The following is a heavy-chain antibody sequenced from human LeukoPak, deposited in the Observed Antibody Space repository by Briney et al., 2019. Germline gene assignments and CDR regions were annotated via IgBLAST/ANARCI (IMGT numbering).Heavy chain of an antibody. CDR2: IIPIFGIA. V-gene: IGHV1-69*04. J-gene: IGHJ6*02. D-gene: IGHD6-13*01. CDR3: ARGGAAAGNYHYYYGMDV. Sequence: GASVKVSCKASGGTFSSYAISWVRQAPGQGLEWMGRIIPIFGIANYAQKFQGRVTITADKSTSTAYMELSSLRSEDTAVYYCARGGAAAGNYHYYYGMDVWGRGTTVTVSS. CDR1: GGTFSSYA.